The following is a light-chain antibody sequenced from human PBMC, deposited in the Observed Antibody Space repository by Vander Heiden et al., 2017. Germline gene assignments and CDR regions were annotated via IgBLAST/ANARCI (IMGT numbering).Light chain of an antibody. CDR2: GAS. V-gene: IGKV3-15*01. CDR1: KSVSSN. CDR3: QQYNNWLRYT. Sequence: EIVMTQSPATLSVSPGERATLSCRASKSVSSNLAWYQQKPGQAPRLLIYGASTRATGIPARFSGSGSGTEFTLTISSLQSEDFAVYYCQQYNNWLRYTFGQGTKLEIK. J-gene: IGKJ2*01.